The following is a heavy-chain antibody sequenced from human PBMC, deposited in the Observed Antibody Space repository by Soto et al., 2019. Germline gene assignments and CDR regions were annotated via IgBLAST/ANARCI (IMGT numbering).Heavy chain of an antibody. Sequence: TSETLSLTCTVSGGSIISNYYYWVLIRQPPGKGLEWIGSIYYSGSTYYNPSLKSRVTISVDTSKNQFSLKLSSVTAADTAVYYCARPSGSYLYYFDYWGQGTLVTVSS. CDR3: ARPSGSYLYYFDY. CDR2: IYYSGST. V-gene: IGHV4-39*01. CDR1: GGSIISNYYY. J-gene: IGHJ4*02. D-gene: IGHD1-26*01.